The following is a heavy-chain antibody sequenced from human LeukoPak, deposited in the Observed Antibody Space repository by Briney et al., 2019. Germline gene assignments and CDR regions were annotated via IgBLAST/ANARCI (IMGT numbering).Heavy chain of an antibody. Sequence: PSETLSLTCTVSGGSISSSSYYWGWIRQPPGKGLEWIGSIYYSGSTYYNPSLKSRVTISVDTSKNQFSLKLSSVTAADTAVYYCARLLIYYDFWSGYYHDAFDIWGQGTMVTVSS. D-gene: IGHD3-3*01. CDR1: GGSISSSSYY. V-gene: IGHV4-39*01. J-gene: IGHJ3*02. CDR2: IYYSGST. CDR3: ARLLIYYDFWSGYYHDAFDI.